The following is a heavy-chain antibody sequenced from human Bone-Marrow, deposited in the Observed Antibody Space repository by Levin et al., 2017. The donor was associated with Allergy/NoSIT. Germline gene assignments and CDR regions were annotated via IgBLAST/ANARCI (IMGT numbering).Heavy chain of an antibody. CDR1: GFTFSSYT. V-gene: IGHV3-23*01. CDR3: AIANALRAFDF. D-gene: IGHD2-8*01. Sequence: GGSLRLSCATSGFTFSSYTMNWVRQAPGKGLEWVSIITDSSGTIYYADSVRGRFTISRDNSKSALYLQMNSLRVEDTAIYYCAIANALRAFDFWGQGTVVTVSS. J-gene: IGHJ3*01. CDR2: ITDSSGTI.